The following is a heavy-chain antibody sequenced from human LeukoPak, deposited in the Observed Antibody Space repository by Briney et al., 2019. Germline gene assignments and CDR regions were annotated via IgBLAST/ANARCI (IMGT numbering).Heavy chain of an antibody. J-gene: IGHJ3*02. CDR1: GFTFDSYA. D-gene: IGHD6-13*01. CDR3: AKGIAAAGLSRNAFDI. V-gene: IGHV3-23*01. Sequence: GGSLRLSYAVSGFTFDSYAVTWVRQAPGKGLEWVSAISGTGGRRYYAGSVKGRSTISTDESKNTVDLQMNSLRVEDTAVYYCAKGIAAAGLSRNAFDIWGQGTMVTVSS. CDR2: ISGTGGRR.